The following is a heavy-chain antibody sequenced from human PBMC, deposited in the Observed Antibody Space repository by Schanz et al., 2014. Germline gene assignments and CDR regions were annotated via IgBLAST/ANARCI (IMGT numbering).Heavy chain of an antibody. CDR1: GFTFSSYG. D-gene: IGHD3-10*01. CDR2: IWYDGSNK. V-gene: IGHV3-33*06. CDR3: AKGKSEVRGIILDY. J-gene: IGHJ4*02. Sequence: QVQLVESGGGVVQPGRSLRLSCAASGFTFSSYGMHWVRQAPGKGLEWVAIIWYDGSNKYYADSVKGRFTISRDNSKNTLFLQMSSLRAEDTALYYCAKGKSEVRGIILDYWGQGTMVVVSS.